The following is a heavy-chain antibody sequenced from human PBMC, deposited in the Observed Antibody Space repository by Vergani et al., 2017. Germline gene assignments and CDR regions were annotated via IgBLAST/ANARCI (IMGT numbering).Heavy chain of an antibody. CDR1: SGSISSTNYY. V-gene: IGHV4-39*01. D-gene: IGHD1-1*01. CDR2: ISESGST. CDR3: ARIGGALQRSPYNFDY. J-gene: IGHJ4*02. Sequence: QLQLQESGPGLVKPSETLSLTCTVASGSISSTNYYLGWIRQPPGKGLEWIASISESGSTYYNPSFKSRVTISVDTSKNQFSLRLSSVTAAETAIYYCARIGGALQRSPYNFDYWGQGTLVTMSS.